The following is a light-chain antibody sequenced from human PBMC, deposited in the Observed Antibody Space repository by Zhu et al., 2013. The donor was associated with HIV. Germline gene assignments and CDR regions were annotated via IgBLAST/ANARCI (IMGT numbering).Light chain of an antibody. V-gene: IGKV1-39*01. Sequence: DIQMTQSPSSLSASVGDRVTITCRASQGISTYLHWYQQKPGKAPKLLIYAASSLQSGSHQGFSGTGSGTDFTLTISSLQPEDSATYYCQQSYTVHPLSFGGGYQGGDQT. J-gene: IGKJ4*01. CDR1: QGISTY. CDR2: AAS. CDR3: QQSYTVHPLS.